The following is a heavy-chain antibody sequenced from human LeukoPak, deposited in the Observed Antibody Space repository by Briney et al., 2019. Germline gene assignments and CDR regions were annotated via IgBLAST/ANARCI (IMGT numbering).Heavy chain of an antibody. J-gene: IGHJ3*02. CDR2: IYYSGST. Sequence: SETLSLTCTVCGGSISSYYWSWIRQPPGKGLEGVGYIYYSGSTNYNPSLKSRVTISVDTSKNQFSLKLSSLTAADTAVYYCASTPRVTYDSSGYSDAFDIWGQGTMVTVSS. CDR1: GGSISSYY. D-gene: IGHD3-22*01. V-gene: IGHV4-59*08. CDR3: ASTPRVTYDSSGYSDAFDI.